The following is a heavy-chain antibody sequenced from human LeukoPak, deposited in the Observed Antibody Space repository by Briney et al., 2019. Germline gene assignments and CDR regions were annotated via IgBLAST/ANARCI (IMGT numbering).Heavy chain of an antibody. D-gene: IGHD5-12*01. CDR1: GGTFSSYA. Sequence: SVKVSCKASGGTFSSYAISWVRQAPGQGLEWMGGIIPIFGTANYAQKFQGRVTITADESTSTAYMELSSLRSEDTAVYYCARDREYSGYDSTYYYMDVWGKGTTVTVSS. V-gene: IGHV1-69*13. CDR3: ARDREYSGYDSTYYYMDV. CDR2: IIPIFGTA. J-gene: IGHJ6*03.